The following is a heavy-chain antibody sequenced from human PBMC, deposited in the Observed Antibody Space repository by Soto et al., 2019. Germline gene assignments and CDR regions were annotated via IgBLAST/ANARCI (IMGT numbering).Heavy chain of an antibody. V-gene: IGHV3-33*01. J-gene: IGHJ6*02. CDR2: IWYDGSNK. D-gene: IGHD6-13*01. Sequence: QTGGSLRLSCAASGFTFSSYGTHWVRQAPGKGLEWVAVIWYDGSNKYYADSVKGRFTISRDNSKNTLYLQMNSLRAEDTAVYYCARGAAAGQHYYYYGMDVWGQGTTVT. CDR1: GFTFSSYG. CDR3: ARGAAAGQHYYYYGMDV.